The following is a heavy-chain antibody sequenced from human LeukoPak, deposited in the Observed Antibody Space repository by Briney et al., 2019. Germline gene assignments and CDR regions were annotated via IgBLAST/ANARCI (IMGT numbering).Heavy chain of an antibody. CDR3: AGPSSDGSAMGFDP. CDR1: GFTFSAYW. D-gene: IGHD3-10*01. V-gene: IGHV3-74*01. J-gene: IGHJ5*02. CDR2: INNDGSVT. Sequence: GGSLRPSCAASGFTFSAYWIHWVRQAPGKGLGWVSVINNDGSVTRYADSVKGRFTISRDNVKSTVYLQMNSLRVEDTAVYYCAGPSSDGSAMGFDPWGQGTLVTVSS.